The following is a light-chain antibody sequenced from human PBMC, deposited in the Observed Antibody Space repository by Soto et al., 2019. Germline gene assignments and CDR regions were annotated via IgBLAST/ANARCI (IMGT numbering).Light chain of an antibody. CDR3: AAWDDSLNGWV. CDR2: SNN. V-gene: IGLV1-44*01. CDR1: SSNVGRNN. Sequence: QSVVTQPPSASATPGQRVIISCSGSSSNVGRNNVHWYQQFPGTAPKLLIYSNNQRPSGVPGRFSGSKSGTSASLAISGLQSEDEADYYCAAWDDSLNGWVFGGGTKLTVL. J-gene: IGLJ3*02.